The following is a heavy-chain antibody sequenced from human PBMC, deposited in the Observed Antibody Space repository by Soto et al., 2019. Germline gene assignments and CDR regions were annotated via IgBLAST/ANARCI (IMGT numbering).Heavy chain of an antibody. J-gene: IGHJ6*02. V-gene: IGHV4-31*03. D-gene: IGHD3-10*01. CDR3: ARDRSGNGSGSYYYYGMDV. Sequence: QVQLQESGPGLVKPSQTLSLTCTVSGGSISSGGYYWSWIRQHPGKGLEWIGYIYYSGSTYYNPSLKSRVTISVDTSKNQCSLKLSSVTAADTAVYYCARDRSGNGSGSYYYYGMDVWGQGTTVTVSS. CDR2: IYYSGST. CDR1: GGSISSGGYY.